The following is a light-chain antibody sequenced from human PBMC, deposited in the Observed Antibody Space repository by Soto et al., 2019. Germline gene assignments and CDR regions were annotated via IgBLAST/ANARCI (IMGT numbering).Light chain of an antibody. CDR2: RNN. V-gene: IGLV1-47*01. Sequence: QSVLTQPPSASGTPGQRVTISCSGSSSNIGSNYVYWYQQLPGTAPKLLIYRNNQRPSGVPDRFSGSKSGTSASLAISGLQSEAEADYYCATWDDSLNGPVFGGGTKLTVL. CDR3: ATWDDSLNGPV. CDR1: SSNIGSNY. J-gene: IGLJ3*02.